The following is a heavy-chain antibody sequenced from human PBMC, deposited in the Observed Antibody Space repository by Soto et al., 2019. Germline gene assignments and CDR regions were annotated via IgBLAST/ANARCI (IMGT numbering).Heavy chain of an antibody. CDR1: GYSFTSYW. CDR3: ARHPARDYYDSSGYLY. J-gene: IGHJ4*02. D-gene: IGHD3-22*01. CDR2: IYPGDSDT. Sequence: PGESLKISCKGSGYSFTSYWIGWVRQMPGKGLEWMGIIYPGDSDTRYSPSFQGQVTISADKSISTAYLQWSSLKASDTAMYYCARHPARDYYDSSGYLYWGQGTLVTVSP. V-gene: IGHV5-51*01.